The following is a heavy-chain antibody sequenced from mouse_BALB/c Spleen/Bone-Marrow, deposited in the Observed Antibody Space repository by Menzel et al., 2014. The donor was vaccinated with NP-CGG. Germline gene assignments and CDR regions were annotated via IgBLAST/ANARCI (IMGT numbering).Heavy chain of an antibody. CDR2: IWSGGST. CDR3: ARNEGLREDYAMDY. J-gene: IGHJ4*01. V-gene: IGHV2-4-1*01. CDR1: GFSLTSYG. D-gene: IGHD2-4*01. Sequence: QVQLQQSGPGLVQPSQSLSIPCTVSGFSLTSYGVHWVRQSPGKGLEWLEVIWSGGSTDYNAAFISRLSIGKDNSKSQVFFKMNSLQADDTAIYYCARNEGLREDYAMDYWGQGTSVTVSS.